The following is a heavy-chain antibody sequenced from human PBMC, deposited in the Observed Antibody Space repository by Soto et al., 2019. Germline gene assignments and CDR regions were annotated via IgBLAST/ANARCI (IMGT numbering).Heavy chain of an antibody. D-gene: IGHD6-13*01. CDR2: IYYSGST. Sequence: SETLSLTCTVAGASISSYYWSWIREPTGKGLEWIGYIYYSGSTNYNPSLKSRVTISVDTSKNQFSLKLSSVTAADTAVYYCASAPAPLYRSSCYYFDYWGQGTLVTVS. J-gene: IGHJ4*02. CDR1: GASISSYY. CDR3: ASAPAPLYRSSCYYFDY. V-gene: IGHV4-59*01.